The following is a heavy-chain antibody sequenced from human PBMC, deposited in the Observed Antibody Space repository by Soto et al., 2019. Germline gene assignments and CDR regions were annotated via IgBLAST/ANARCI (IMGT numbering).Heavy chain of an antibody. CDR1: GYTFTSSG. V-gene: IGHV1-18*04. Sequence: QVQLVQSGPEVKKPEASVKVSCKTSGYTFTSSGISWVRQAPGQGPEWMGWISGHNGVTKFARNFQDRVTLTIDSSPTTAYMEVRSLSFADTAIYYCARDQGGYGIFDAWGQGTLVTVSS. D-gene: IGHD5-12*01. CDR2: ISGHNGVT. J-gene: IGHJ4*02. CDR3: ARDQGGYGIFDA.